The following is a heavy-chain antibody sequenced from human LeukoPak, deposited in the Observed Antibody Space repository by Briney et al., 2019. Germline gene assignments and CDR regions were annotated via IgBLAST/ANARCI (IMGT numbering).Heavy chain of an antibody. CDR1: GGSFSDY. Sequence: SETLSLTCAVYGGSFSDYWSWIRQPSGKGLEWIGEINHSGSTNYNPSLKSRVTISVDTSKNQFSLKLSSVTAADTAVYYCARGAAGTRPLNWFDPWGQGTLVTVSS. CDR3: ARGAAGTRPLNWFDP. V-gene: IGHV4-34*01. CDR2: INHSGST. J-gene: IGHJ5*02. D-gene: IGHD6-13*01.